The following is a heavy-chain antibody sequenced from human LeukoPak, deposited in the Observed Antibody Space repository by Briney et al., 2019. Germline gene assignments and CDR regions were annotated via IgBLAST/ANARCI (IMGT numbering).Heavy chain of an antibody. J-gene: IGHJ6*02. D-gene: IGHD3-9*01. V-gene: IGHV3-7*03. Sequence: GGSLRLSCAASGFTLSSYAMSWVRQAPGKGLEWVANIKEDGSEKYYVDSAKGRFTISRDNARNSLFLQMNSLRVDDTAVYYCARGFDSYNGMDVWGQGTTVTVSS. CDR1: GFTLSSYA. CDR3: ARGFDSYNGMDV. CDR2: IKEDGSEK.